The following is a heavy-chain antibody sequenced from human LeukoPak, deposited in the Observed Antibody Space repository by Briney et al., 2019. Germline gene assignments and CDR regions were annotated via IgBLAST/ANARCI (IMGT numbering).Heavy chain of an antibody. D-gene: IGHD1-1*01. CDR3: AKDWSPTRSSWLDY. Sequence: GGSLRLSCAASGFTFSNYAMSWVRQAPGKGLEWVSAISGSGGSTYSADSVRGRFTISRDNSKSTLYLEMNSLRAEDTAVYYCAKDWSPTRSSWLDYWGQGTLITVSS. CDR1: GFTFSNYA. V-gene: IGHV3-23*01. J-gene: IGHJ4*02. CDR2: ISGSGGST.